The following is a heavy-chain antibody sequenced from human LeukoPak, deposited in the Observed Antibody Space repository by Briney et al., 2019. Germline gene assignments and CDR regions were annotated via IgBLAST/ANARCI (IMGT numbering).Heavy chain of an antibody. D-gene: IGHD3-10*02. Sequence: GGSLRLSCTTSGFTFSSSAMSWVRQAPGKGLEWVSDINSSGGRTYYADSVKGRFTISRDNSKNTLFLQMNSLRAEDTAVYYCAELGITMIGGVWGKGTTVTISS. CDR3: AELGITMIGGV. CDR2: INSSGGRT. V-gene: IGHV3-23*01. CDR1: GFTFSSSA. J-gene: IGHJ6*04.